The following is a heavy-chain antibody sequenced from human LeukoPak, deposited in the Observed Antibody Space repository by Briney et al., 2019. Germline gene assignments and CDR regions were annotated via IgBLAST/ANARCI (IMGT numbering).Heavy chain of an antibody. CDR1: GYTFTSYG. CDR3: ARGSYYYDSSGTLPPPPRDY. Sequence: ASVKVSCKASGYTFTSYGISWVRQAPGQGLEWMGWIIAYNGNTNYAQKLQGRVTMTTDTSTSTAYMELRSLRSDDTAVYYCARGSYYYDSSGTLPPPPRDYWGQGTLVTVSS. CDR2: IIAYNGNT. D-gene: IGHD3-22*01. J-gene: IGHJ4*02. V-gene: IGHV1-18*01.